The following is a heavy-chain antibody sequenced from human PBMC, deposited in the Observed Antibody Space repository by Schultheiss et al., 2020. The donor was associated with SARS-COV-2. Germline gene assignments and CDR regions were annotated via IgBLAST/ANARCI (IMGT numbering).Heavy chain of an antibody. CDR3: ARGRKKLVGYYYYGMDV. D-gene: IGHD6-13*01. CDR2: INHSGST. J-gene: IGHJ6*02. Sequence: SCAVYGGSFSGYYWSWIRQPPGKGLEWIGEINHSGSTNYNPSLKSRVTISVDTSKNQFSLKLSSVTAADTAVYYCARGRKKLVGYYYYGMDVWGQGTTVTVSS. CDR1: GGSFSGYY. V-gene: IGHV4-34*01.